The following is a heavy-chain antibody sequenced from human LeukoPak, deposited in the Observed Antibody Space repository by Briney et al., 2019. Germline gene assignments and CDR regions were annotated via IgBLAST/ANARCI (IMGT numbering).Heavy chain of an antibody. D-gene: IGHD1-26*01. CDR3: ARYSGSYSLHAFDI. Sequence: SQTLSLTCTVSGGSISSGSYYWSWIRQPAGKGLEWIGRIYTSGSTNYNPSLKSRVTMSVDTSKNQFSLKLSSVTAADTAVYYCARYSGSYSLHAFDIWGQGTMVTVSS. CDR1: GGSISSGSYY. V-gene: IGHV4-61*02. J-gene: IGHJ3*02. CDR2: IYTSGST.